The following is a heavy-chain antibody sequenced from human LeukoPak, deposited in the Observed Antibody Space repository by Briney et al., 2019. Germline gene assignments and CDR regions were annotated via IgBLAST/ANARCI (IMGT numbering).Heavy chain of an antibody. Sequence: GGSLRLSCAASGFTFNIYEMNWVRQAPGKGPEWISYISSSGRSIYYADSVKGRFTISRDNAKNSLYLQMNSLRAEDTAVYYCARNRQLVLDYWGQGTLVTVSS. V-gene: IGHV3-48*03. CDR3: ARNRQLVLDY. J-gene: IGHJ4*02. CDR2: ISSSGRSI. CDR1: GFTFNIYE. D-gene: IGHD6-13*01.